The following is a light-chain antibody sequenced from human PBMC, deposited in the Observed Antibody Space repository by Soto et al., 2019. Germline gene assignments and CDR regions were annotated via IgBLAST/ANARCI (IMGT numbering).Light chain of an antibody. CDR3: QQYGTSPALS. V-gene: IGKV3-20*01. J-gene: IGKJ4*01. CDR2: GAS. Sequence: IVLMQSPGTLSLSPGERATLSCRASQSVSNNFLAWYQQKPGQAPRLLIDGASSRATGTPDRFSGSGSGTDFTLTISRLEPEDFAVYYCQQYGTSPALSFGGGTKVEIK. CDR1: QSVSNNF.